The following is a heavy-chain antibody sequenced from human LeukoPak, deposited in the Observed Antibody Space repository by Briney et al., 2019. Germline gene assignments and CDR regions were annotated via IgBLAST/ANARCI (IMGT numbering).Heavy chain of an antibody. J-gene: IGHJ3*02. CDR3: ARDGTRQQEDAFDI. D-gene: IGHD6-13*01. V-gene: IGHV4-34*01. Sequence: PSETLSLTCAVYGGSFSGYYWSWIRQPPGKGLEWIGEINHSGSTNYNPSLKSRVTISVDTSKNQFSLKLSSVTAADTAVYYCARDGTRQQEDAFDIWGQGTMVTVSS. CDR1: GGSFSGYY. CDR2: INHSGST.